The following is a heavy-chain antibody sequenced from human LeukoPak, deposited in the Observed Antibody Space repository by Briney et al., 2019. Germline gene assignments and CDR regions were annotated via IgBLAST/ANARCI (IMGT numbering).Heavy chain of an antibody. D-gene: IGHD3-3*01. CDR1: GFTFSSYG. CDR2: IWYDGSNK. V-gene: IGHV3-33*01. CDR3: ARDGRGYYIDY. J-gene: IGHJ4*02. Sequence: QSGGSLRLSCAASGFTFSSYGMHWVRQAPGKGLEWVAVIWYDGSNKYYADSVKGRFTISRDNSKNTLYLQMNSLRAEDTAVYYCARDGRGYYIDYWGQGTLVTVSS.